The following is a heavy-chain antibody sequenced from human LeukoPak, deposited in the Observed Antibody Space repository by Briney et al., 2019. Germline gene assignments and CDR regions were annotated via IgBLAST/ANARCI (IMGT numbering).Heavy chain of an antibody. V-gene: IGHV3-48*02. Sequence: PGGSLRLSCAASGFTCSTYTINWVRQAPGKGREWLSDITVSSSTYYADSVQGRFTISRDNAKNSLYLQMNSLRDEDTAVYYCARGDTLSDLNAFDLWGQGTMVTVSS. CDR1: GFTCSTYT. J-gene: IGHJ3*01. CDR2: ITVSSST. CDR3: ARGDTLSDLNAFDL.